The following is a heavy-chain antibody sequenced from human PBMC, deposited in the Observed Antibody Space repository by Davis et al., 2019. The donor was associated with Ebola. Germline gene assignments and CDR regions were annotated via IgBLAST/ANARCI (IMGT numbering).Heavy chain of an antibody. CDR1: GGAFSSYA. CDR3: ARGKDTGWFGWFDP. D-gene: IGHD3-10*01. V-gene: IGHV1-69*13. CDR2: IIPIFAIA. J-gene: IGHJ5*02. Sequence: SVKVSCKASGGAFSSYAISWVRQAPGQGLEWMGGIIPIFAIANYAQKFRGRVTITADESTTTAYMELRSLTFDDTAVYYCARGKDTGWFGWFDPWGQGTLVTVSS.